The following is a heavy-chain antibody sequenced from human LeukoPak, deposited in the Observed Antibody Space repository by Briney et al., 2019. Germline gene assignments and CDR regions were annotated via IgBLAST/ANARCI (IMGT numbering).Heavy chain of an antibody. V-gene: IGHV4-59*08. D-gene: IGHD7-27*01. Sequence: KSSETLSLTCTVSGGSTSRYYWSWIRQPPGERLEWIGCIFYSGSTSYNPSLKSRVTVSVDSSKNQFSLKLSSVTAADTAVYYCARHPGEYDAFDIWGQGTMVTVSS. CDR1: GGSTSRYY. J-gene: IGHJ3*02. CDR3: ARHPGEYDAFDI. CDR2: IFYSGST.